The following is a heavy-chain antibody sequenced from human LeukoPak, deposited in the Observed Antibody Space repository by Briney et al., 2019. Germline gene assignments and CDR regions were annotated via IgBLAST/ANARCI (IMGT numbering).Heavy chain of an antibody. CDR3: ATEDYYGSGNDY. CDR2: ISSSSYYI. D-gene: IGHD3-10*01. V-gene: IGHV3-21*01. CDR1: RFTFSGST. J-gene: IGHJ4*02. Sequence: GGSLRLSCAASRFTFSGSTMKWVRQAPGKGLEWVSSISSSSYYIYYADSVKGRFTISRDNAKNSLYLQMNSLRAEDTAVYYCATEDYYGSGNDYWGQGTLVTVSS.